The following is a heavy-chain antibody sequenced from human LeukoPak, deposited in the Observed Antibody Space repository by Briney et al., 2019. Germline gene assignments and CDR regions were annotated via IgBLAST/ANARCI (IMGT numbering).Heavy chain of an antibody. D-gene: IGHD3-22*01. Sequence: SVKVSCKASGDTFSSYAISWVRQAPGQGLGWMGRIIPMLDITYYAENFQGRVTVTADTSTSTAYMDLSGLRSEDTAVYYCARDLRSGDSSGYFPDYWGQGTLVTVSS. CDR3: ARDLRSGDSSGYFPDY. CDR1: GDTFSSYA. CDR2: IIPMLDIT. J-gene: IGHJ4*02. V-gene: IGHV1-69*04.